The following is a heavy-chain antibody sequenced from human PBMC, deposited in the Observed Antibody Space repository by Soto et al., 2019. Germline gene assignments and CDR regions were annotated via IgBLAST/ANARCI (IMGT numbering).Heavy chain of an antibody. D-gene: IGHD3-3*01. V-gene: IGHV3-9*01. CDR3: AKDMGFWSGYYGYYYYGMDV. CDR1: GFTFDDYA. Sequence: GGSLRLSCAASGFTFDDYAMHWVRQAPGKGLEWVSGISWNSGSIGYADSVKGRFTISRDNAKNSLYLQMNSLRAEDTALYYCAKDMGFWSGYYGYYYYGMDVWGQGTTVTVSS. J-gene: IGHJ6*02. CDR2: ISWNSGSI.